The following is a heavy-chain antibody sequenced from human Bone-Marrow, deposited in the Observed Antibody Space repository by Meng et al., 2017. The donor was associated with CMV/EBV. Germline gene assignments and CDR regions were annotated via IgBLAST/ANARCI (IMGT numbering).Heavy chain of an antibody. V-gene: IGHV4-39*07. J-gene: IGHJ5*02. CDR1: SSSYY. D-gene: IGHD3-3*01. CDR3: AREGTIFGVVINSINWFDP. Sequence: SSSYYWGWTRQPPGKGLECIGSIYYSGSTYYNPSLKSRVTISVDTSKNQFSLKLSSVTAADTAVYYCAREGTIFGVVINSINWFDPWGQGTLVTVSS. CDR2: IYYSGST.